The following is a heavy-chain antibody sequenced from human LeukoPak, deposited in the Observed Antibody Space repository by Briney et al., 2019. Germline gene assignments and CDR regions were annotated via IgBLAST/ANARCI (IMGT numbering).Heavy chain of an antibody. D-gene: IGHD3-22*01. CDR3: ATLQSSGYDYSDY. CDR2: IYYNGST. V-gene: IGHV4-59*08. CDR1: GGSISSYY. Sequence: PSETLSLTCTGSGGSISSYYWGWIRQPPGRGLEWIGYIYYNGSTNYNPSLKSRVTISVDTSKNQFSLKLSSVTAADTAVYYCATLQSSGYDYSDYWGQGILVTVSS. J-gene: IGHJ4*02.